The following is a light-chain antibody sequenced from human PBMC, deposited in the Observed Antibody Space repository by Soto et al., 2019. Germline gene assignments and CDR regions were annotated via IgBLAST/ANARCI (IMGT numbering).Light chain of an antibody. CDR3: QHYATYPLT. CDR2: GAS. J-gene: IGKJ4*01. CDR1: QTVRSNF. V-gene: IGKV3-20*01. Sequence: DIVLTQSPGTLSLSPGERATLSCRASQTVRSNFLAWYQRKPGQTPRLLIYGASSRATGIPDRFSGSGSGTDFTLTISRLDPEDFAVYYCQHYATYPLTFGGGTKVDI.